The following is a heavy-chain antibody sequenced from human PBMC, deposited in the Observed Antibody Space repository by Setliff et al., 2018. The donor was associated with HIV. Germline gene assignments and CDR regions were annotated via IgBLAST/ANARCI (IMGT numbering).Heavy chain of an antibody. CDR1: GYTFSDYY. D-gene: IGHD2-15*01. CDR3: ARVLAGLNWFDH. V-gene: IGHV1-2*02. J-gene: IGHJ5*02. CDR2: ISPNRGAT. Sequence: ASVKVSCKASGYTFSDYYIHLVRQAPGQGLEWMGCISPNRGATNFAQKFLGRVTMTRDTSISTAYLELSSLTSDDTAVYYCARVLAGLNWFDHWGQGTLVTVSS.